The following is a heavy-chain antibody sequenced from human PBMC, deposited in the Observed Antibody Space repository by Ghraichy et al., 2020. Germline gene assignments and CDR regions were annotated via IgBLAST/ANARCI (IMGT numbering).Heavy chain of an antibody. J-gene: IGHJ4*02. D-gene: IGHD1-26*01. Sequence: ASVKVSCKASVYTFTDYYMHWVRQAPGQGLEWMGLMNSNSGGTTYAQKFQGRVTMTRDTSISTAYMELSRLTSDDTALYYCSRDVSGSYDYWGQGTLVTVSS. V-gene: IGHV1-2*02. CDR3: SRDVSGSYDY. CDR1: VYTFTDYY. CDR2: MNSNSGGT.